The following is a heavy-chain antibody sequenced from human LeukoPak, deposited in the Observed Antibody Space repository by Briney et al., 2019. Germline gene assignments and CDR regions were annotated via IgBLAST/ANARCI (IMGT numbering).Heavy chain of an antibody. CDR1: GGTFSSYA. CDR2: IIPIFGTA. J-gene: IGHJ4*02. V-gene: IGHV1-69*05. CDR3: ARHYPMGEYYFDY. Sequence: SVKVSCRASGGTFSSYAISWVRQAPGQGLEWMGGIIPIFGTANYAQKFQGRVTITTDESTSTAYMELSSLRSEDTAVYYCARHYPMGEYYFDYWGQGTLVTVSS. D-gene: IGHD1-26*01.